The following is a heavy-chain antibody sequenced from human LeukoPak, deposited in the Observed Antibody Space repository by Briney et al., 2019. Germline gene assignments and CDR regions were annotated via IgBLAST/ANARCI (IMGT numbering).Heavy chain of an antibody. CDR2: IYHTGNT. J-gene: IGHJ4*02. CDR3: ARDSSGYYFDY. Sequence: SETLSLTCGVSGGSFGSTSYYWGWIRQPPEKGLEWIANIYHTGNTYYNPSLKSRVTISVDTSKNRFSLKLSSVTAADTAVYYCARDSSGYYFDYWGQGTLVTVSS. V-gene: IGHV4-39*07. D-gene: IGHD3-22*01. CDR1: GGSFGSTSYY.